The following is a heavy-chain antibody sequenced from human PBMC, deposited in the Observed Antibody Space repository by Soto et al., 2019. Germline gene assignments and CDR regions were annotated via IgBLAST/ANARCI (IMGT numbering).Heavy chain of an antibody. CDR1: VFTVSGYA. J-gene: IGHJ5*02. V-gene: IGHV3-30-3*01. Sequence: GGSLRLSCAASVFTVSGYAMHWVRQAPGKGLEWAAVISYDGSNKYYADSVKGRFTISRDNSKNTLYLQMNSLRAEDTAVYYCARDPHGGYYYDSSGYYPASWGQGTLVTVS. D-gene: IGHD3-22*01. CDR3: ARDPHGGYYYDSSGYYPAS. CDR2: ISYDGSNK.